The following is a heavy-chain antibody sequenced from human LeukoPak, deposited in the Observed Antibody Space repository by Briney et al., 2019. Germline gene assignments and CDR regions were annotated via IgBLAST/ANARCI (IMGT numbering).Heavy chain of an antibody. CDR3: AKDGVVRGYYFDY. J-gene: IGHJ4*02. Sequence: GGSLRLSCAASGFTFSSYAMSWVRQAPGKGLEWVSAISGSGGSTYYADSVKGRFTIPRDNSKNALYLQMNSLRAEDTAVYYCAKDGVVRGYYFDYWGQGTLVTVSS. D-gene: IGHD3-10*01. CDR1: GFTFSSYA. V-gene: IGHV3-23*01. CDR2: ISGSGGST.